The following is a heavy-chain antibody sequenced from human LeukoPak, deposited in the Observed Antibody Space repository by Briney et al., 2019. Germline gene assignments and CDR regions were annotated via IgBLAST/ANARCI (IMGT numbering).Heavy chain of an antibody. V-gene: IGHV4-39*01. J-gene: IGHJ5*02. D-gene: IGHD5-18*01. Sequence: PSETLSLICTVSGGSISSSINYWAWIRQPPGKGLEWIATTKYGASTFYNPSLRSRVTISVDTSKNQFSLKVNSVTAADTAVYYCARLGYGNGRVNWFDPWGQGNLVTVSS. CDR1: GGSISSSINY. CDR3: ARLGYGNGRVNWFDP. CDR2: TKYGAST.